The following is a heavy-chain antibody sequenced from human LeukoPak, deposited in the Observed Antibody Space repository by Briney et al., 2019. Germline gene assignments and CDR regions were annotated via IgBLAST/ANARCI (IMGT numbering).Heavy chain of an antibody. J-gene: IGHJ4*02. V-gene: IGHV1-69*05. CDR2: IIPIFGTA. Sequence: GIIPIFGTANYAQKFQGRVTITTDESTSTAYMELSSLRSEDTAVYYCARDSSGYYSPLSWGQGTLVTVSS. CDR3: ARDSSGYYSPLS. D-gene: IGHD3-22*01.